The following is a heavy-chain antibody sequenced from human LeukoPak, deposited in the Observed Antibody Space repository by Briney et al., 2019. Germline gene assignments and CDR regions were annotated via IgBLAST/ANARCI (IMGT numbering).Heavy chain of an antibody. D-gene: IGHD3-10*01. V-gene: IGHV4-61*02. CDR1: GGSISSGIYY. CDR2: IYTSGST. J-gene: IGHJ3*02. Sequence: PSETLSLTCTVSGGSISSGIYYWSWIRQPAGKGLEWIGRIYTSGSTNYNPSLKSRVTISVDTSKNQFSLKLSSVTAADTAVYYCARDYSGSNAFDIWGQGTMVTVSS. CDR3: ARDYSGSNAFDI.